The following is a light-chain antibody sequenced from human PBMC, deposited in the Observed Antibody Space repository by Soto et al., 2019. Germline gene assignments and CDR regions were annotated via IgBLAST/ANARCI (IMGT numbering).Light chain of an antibody. CDR2: TAS. J-gene: IGKJ3*01. CDR3: QQLNSYPRT. CDR1: QGISSY. Sequence: IQLTQSPSSLSASVGDRVTITCRASQGISSYLAWYQQKPGKAPKLLIYTASTLQSGVPSRFSGSGSGTDFPLTSSSLQPEDFATYYCQQLNSYPRTFGPGTKVDIK. V-gene: IGKV1-9*01.